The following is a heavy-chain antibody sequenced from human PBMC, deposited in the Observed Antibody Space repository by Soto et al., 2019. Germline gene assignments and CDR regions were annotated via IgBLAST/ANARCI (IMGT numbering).Heavy chain of an antibody. CDR3: TKSNYGGSSMDV. CDR1: GFTVSSNY. CDR2: IYSGGTT. V-gene: IGHV3-66*01. Sequence: GGSLRLSCSASGFTVSSNYMSWVRQAPGKGLEWVSVIYSGGTTYYADSVKGRFTISRDNSKNTLYLQMNSLRADDTAVYYCTKSNYGGSSMDVWGQGTTVTVSS. J-gene: IGHJ6*02. D-gene: IGHD6-13*01.